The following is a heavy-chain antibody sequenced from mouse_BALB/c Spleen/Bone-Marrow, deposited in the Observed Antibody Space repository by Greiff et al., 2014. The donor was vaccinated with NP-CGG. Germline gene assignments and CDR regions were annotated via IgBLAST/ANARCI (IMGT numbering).Heavy chain of an antibody. J-gene: IGHJ3*01. D-gene: IGHD1-1*01. CDR2: IDPANGNT. CDR3: ASYYYGSSLFAY. Sequence: DVQLQESGAELVKPGASVKLSCTASGFNIKDTYMHWVKQRPEQGLEWIGRIDPANGNTKYDPKFQGKATTTADTSSNTAYLQLSSLTSEDTAVYYCASYYYGSSLFAYWGQGTLVTVSA. V-gene: IGHV14-3*02. CDR1: GFNIKDTY.